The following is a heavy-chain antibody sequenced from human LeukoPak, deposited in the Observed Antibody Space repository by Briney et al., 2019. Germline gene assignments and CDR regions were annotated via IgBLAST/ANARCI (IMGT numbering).Heavy chain of an antibody. J-gene: IGHJ6*03. CDR2: IRSTGTSV. D-gene: IGHD3-22*01. V-gene: IGHV3-21*01. Sequence: GGSLRLSCAGSGFAFNTYTMNWVRQAPGKGLEWVSSIRSTGTSVYYADSVKGRFTISRDNAKNSLYLQMNSLRAEDTAVYYCAKDPRRITMIVVVRRNYYYMDVWGKGTTVTVSS. CDR3: AKDPRRITMIVVVRRNYYYMDV. CDR1: GFAFNTYT.